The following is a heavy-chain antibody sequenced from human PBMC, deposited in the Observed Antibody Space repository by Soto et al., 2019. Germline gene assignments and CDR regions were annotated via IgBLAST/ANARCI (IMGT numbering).Heavy chain of an antibody. V-gene: IGHV4-39*07. D-gene: IGHD3-3*01. J-gene: IGHJ6*03. CDR2: IYYSGRT. CDR3: ARTYTIFGVVRDYYYYYMDV. Sequence: SETLSLTCTVSGGSITSSGYYWAWIRQSPGKGLEWIGSIYYSGRTYYNPSLKSRVALSVDTPMNQFSLKLSSVTAADTAVYYCARTYTIFGVVRDYYYYYMDVWGKGTTVTVSS. CDR1: GGSITSSGYY.